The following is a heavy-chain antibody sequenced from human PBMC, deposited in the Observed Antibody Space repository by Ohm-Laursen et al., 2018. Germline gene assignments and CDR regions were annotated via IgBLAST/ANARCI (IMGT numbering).Heavy chain of an antibody. Sequence: GSLRLSCAASGFTFSDAWMSWVRQAPGKGLEWVGRIQSKNDGGTTDYAAPVKGRFTISRDDSKNTLYLQMNSLKTEDTAVYYCTGALNIDYWGQGTLVTVSS. J-gene: IGHJ4*02. V-gene: IGHV3-15*01. CDR2: IQSKNDGGTT. CDR1: GFTFSDAW. CDR3: TGALNIDY.